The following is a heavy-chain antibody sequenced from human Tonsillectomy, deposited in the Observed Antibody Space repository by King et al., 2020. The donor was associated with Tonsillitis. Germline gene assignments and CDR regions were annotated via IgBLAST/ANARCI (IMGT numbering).Heavy chain of an antibody. D-gene: IGHD3-22*01. V-gene: IGHV4-34*01. CDR2: INHSGST. J-gene: IGHJ4*02. CDR3: ARGRTYYYDSSGYYFDY. CDR1: GGSFSGYY. Sequence: VQLQQWGAGLLKPSETLSLTCVVYGGSFSGYYWSWIRQPPGKGLEWIGEINHSGSTNYNPSLKSRVTISVDTSKNQFSLKLSSVTAADTRVYYCARGRTYYYDSSGYYFDYWGQGTLVTVSS.